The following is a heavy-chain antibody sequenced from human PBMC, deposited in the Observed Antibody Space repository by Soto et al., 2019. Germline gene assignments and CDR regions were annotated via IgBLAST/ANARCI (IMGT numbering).Heavy chain of an antibody. Sequence: PSETLSLTCAVYGGSFSGYYWSWIRQPPGKGLEWIGEINHSGSTNYNPSLKSRVTISVDTSKNQFSLKLSSVTAADTAVYYCARRNFWSGSYYFDYWGQGTLVTVSS. D-gene: IGHD3-3*01. J-gene: IGHJ4*02. V-gene: IGHV4-34*01. CDR3: ARRNFWSGSYYFDY. CDR1: GGSFSGYY. CDR2: INHSGST.